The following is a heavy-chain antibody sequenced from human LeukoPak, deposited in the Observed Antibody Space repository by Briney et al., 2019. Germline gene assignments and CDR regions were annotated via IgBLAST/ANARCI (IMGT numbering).Heavy chain of an antibody. CDR1: GFTFSSYG. J-gene: IGHJ4*02. CDR3: AKDSEDIVVVPAAHLDY. V-gene: IGHV3-23*01. CDR2: ISGSGGST. D-gene: IGHD2-2*01. Sequence: GGSLRLSCAASGFTFSSYGMSWVRQAPGKGLEWISAISGSGGSTYYADSVKGRFTISRDNSKNTLYLQMNSLRAEDTAIYYCAKDSEDIVVVPAAHLDYWGQGTLVTVSS.